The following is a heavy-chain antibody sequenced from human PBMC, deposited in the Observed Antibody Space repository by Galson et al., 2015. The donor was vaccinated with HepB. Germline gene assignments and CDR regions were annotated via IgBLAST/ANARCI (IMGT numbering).Heavy chain of an antibody. CDR2: IYTSGRT. J-gene: IGHJ6*02. CDR1: GGSINTYY. D-gene: IGHD5-18*01. CDR3: ARGMGHSNGPTHFSYDGLDV. V-gene: IGHV4-4*07. Sequence: SETLSLTCTVSGGSINTYYWNWIRQPAGKGLEWIGRIYTSGRTNYNPSLKSRVSMSVDSSKKQFSLKLDSVTAADTAVYYCARGMGHSNGPTHFSYDGLDVWGQGTTVTVSS.